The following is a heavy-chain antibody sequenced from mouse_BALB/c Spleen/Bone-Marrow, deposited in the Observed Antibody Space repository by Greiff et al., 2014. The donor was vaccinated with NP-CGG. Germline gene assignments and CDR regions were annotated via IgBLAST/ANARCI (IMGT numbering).Heavy chain of an antibody. CDR1: GYAFTNYW. V-gene: IGHV1-54*03. CDR3: ARSRTGFAY. CDR2: INPGSGGT. Sequence: QVQLQQSGAELVRPGTSVKVSCKASGYAFTNYWIEWVKQRPGQGLEWIGAINPGSGGTNYNEKFKGKATLTADKSSSTAYMQLSSLTSDDSAVYFCARSRTGFAYWGQGTLVTVSA. J-gene: IGHJ3*01.